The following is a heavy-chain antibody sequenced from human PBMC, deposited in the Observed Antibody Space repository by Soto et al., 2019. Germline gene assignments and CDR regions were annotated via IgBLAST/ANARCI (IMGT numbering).Heavy chain of an antibody. CDR1: GGTISSFG. Sequence: QVQLVQSGAEVKKPGSSVKVSCTTSGGTISSFGMNWVRQAPGQGLEWMGGIVPIDGSTKYAEKFQGRGTITEDASTSTVYMDLSSLRSEDTAVYYCARSFTKSRRGGVAFDYWGQGTLLTVSP. CDR3: ARSFTKSRRGGVAFDY. CDR2: IVPIDGST. J-gene: IGHJ4*02. D-gene: IGHD3-3*01. V-gene: IGHV1-69*01.